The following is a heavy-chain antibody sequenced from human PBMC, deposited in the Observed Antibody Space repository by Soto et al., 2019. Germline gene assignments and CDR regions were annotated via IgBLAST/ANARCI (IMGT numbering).Heavy chain of an antibody. CDR1: GFTFSTYW. CDR2: ISSSGSCI. Sequence: GGSLRLSCAASGFTFSTYWMHWVRQAPGKGLVWVSCISSSGSCINYADSVKGRFTISRDNAKNSLYLQMNSLRAEDTAVYYCARGPDMITIFGVVPVHFDYWGQGTLVTVSS. CDR3: ARGPDMITIFGVVPVHFDY. V-gene: IGHV3-74*01. D-gene: IGHD3-3*01. J-gene: IGHJ4*02.